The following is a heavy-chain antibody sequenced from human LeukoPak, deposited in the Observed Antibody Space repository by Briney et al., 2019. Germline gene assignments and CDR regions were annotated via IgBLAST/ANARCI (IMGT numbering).Heavy chain of an antibody. V-gene: IGHV3-33*01. CDR3: ARDVHDFWSGHRTNWFDP. CDR2: MWYDGSNK. J-gene: IGHJ5*02. Sequence: PGRSLRLSCAASGFTFSSYGMHWVRQAPGKGLEWVAVMWYDGSNKYYADSVKGRFTISRDNSKNTLYLQMNSLRAEDTAVYYCARDVHDFWSGHRTNWFDPWGQGTLVTVSS. D-gene: IGHD3-3*01. CDR1: GFTFSSYG.